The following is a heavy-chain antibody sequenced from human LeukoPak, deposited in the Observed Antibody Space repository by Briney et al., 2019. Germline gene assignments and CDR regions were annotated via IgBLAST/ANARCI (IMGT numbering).Heavy chain of an antibody. V-gene: IGHV4-59*08. D-gene: IGHD4-17*01. J-gene: IGHJ4*02. CDR2: IYYSGST. CDR1: GGSISSYY. Sequence: SETLSLTCTVSGGSISSYYWSWIRQPPGKGLEWIGYIYYSGSTNYNPSLKSRVTISVDTSKNQFSLKLSSVTAADTAVYYCASLDYGDYAIDYWGQGTLVTVSS. CDR3: ASLDYGDYAIDY.